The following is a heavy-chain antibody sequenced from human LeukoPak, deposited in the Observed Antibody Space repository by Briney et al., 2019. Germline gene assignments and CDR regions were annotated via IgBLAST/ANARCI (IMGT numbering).Heavy chain of an antibody. CDR2: ISASGDST. V-gene: IGHV3-23*01. Sequence: GGSLRLSCAASGFTFNNYAMSWVRQAPGKGLEWVSGISASGDSTYYADSVKGRFTISRHNSKNTLYLQMNALRAGDTAIYYCAKDRGNNYGYDYYGVDVWGQGTLVTVSS. D-gene: IGHD3-10*01. CDR3: AKDRGNNYGYDYYGVDV. J-gene: IGHJ6*02. CDR1: GFTFNNYA.